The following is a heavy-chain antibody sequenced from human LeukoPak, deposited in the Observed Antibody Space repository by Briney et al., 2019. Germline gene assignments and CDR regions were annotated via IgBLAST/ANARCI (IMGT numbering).Heavy chain of an antibody. D-gene: IGHD1-14*01. CDR3: VRQPDSARYGFDY. CDR2: IGSAGYT. J-gene: IGHJ4*02. CDR1: GFTFDNND. V-gene: IGHV3-13*01. Sequence: GGSLRLSCEVSGFTFDNNDMHWVRQTTRKGLEWVSAIGSAGYTYYADSVRGRFTITRDNAKQSLYLQMNSLRVEDTAVYHCVRQPDSARYGFDYWGRGTQVTVSS.